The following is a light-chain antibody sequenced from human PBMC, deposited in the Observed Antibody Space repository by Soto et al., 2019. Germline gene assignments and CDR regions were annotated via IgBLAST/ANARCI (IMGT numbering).Light chain of an antibody. CDR3: QHYVTLPPT. CDR2: DAS. Sequence: DIQMTQSPSSLSASVGDRVTIACQASQDIVKYLNWYQQKPGKAPALLIYDASNLEPGVPSRFSGSEAGTHFPFTINSLHPEDIETDYCQHYVTLPPTFGQGTKLEIK. CDR1: QDIVKY. J-gene: IGKJ2*01. V-gene: IGKV1-33*01.